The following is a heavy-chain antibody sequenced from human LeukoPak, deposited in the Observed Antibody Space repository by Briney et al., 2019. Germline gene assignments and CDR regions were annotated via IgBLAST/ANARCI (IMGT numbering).Heavy chain of an antibody. CDR3: ARGKPYGSGSYYRYGGYFDY. J-gene: IGHJ4*02. CDR1: GGSISSSSYY. Sequence: SETLSLTCTVSGGSISSSSYYWGWIRQPPGKGLEWIGSIYYSGSTYYNPSLKSRVTISVDTSKNQFSLKLSSVTAADTAVYYCARGKPYGSGSYYRYGGYFDYWGQGTLVTVSS. V-gene: IGHV4-39*07. CDR2: IYYSGST. D-gene: IGHD3-10*01.